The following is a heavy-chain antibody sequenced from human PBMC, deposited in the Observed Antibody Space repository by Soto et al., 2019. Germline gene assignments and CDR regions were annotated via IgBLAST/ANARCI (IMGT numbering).Heavy chain of an antibody. J-gene: IGHJ4*02. D-gene: IGHD3-3*01. CDR1: CGSFSGYY. CDR3: ARGPSTIFGVVITTYYFDY. CDR2: INHSGST. Sequence: SETLSLARAVYCGSFSGYYWSWIRQPPGKGVEWIGEINHSGSTNYNPSLKRRVTISVDTSKNQFSLKLSSVTAADTAVYYCARGPSTIFGVVITTYYFDYWGQGTLVTVSS. V-gene: IGHV4-34*01.